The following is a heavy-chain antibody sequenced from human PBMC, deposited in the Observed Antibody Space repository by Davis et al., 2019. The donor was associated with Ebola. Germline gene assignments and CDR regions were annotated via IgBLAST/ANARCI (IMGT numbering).Heavy chain of an antibody. CDR2: IHSSGST. V-gene: IGHV4-59*01. D-gene: IGHD3-10*01. CDR1: GGSITSSY. Sequence: MPGGSLRLSCTVSGGSITSSYWSWIRQPPEKGPEWIGYIHSSGSTNYDPSLKGRVTISIDTSKNQFSLKVNSATAADTAVYYCTRYDFGGQGMDVWGKGTTVTVSS. J-gene: IGHJ6*04. CDR3: TRYDFGGQGMDV.